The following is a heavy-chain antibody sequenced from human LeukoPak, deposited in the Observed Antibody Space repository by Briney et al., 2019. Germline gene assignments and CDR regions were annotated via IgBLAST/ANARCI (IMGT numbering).Heavy chain of an antibody. CDR1: GGSISSYY. Sequence: SETLSLTCTVSGGSISSYYWSWIRQPPGKGLEWIGYIHYSGSTNYSPSLKSRVTISVDTSKNQFSLKLSSVTAADAAVYYCATADSTSWVDYWGQGTLVTVSS. J-gene: IGHJ4*02. V-gene: IGHV4-59*01. D-gene: IGHD2-2*01. CDR2: IHYSGST. CDR3: ATADSTSWVDY.